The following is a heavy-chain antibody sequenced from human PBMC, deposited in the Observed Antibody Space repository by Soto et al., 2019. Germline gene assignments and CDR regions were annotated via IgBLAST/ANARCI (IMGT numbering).Heavy chain of an antibody. CDR1: GFTFNHYG. CDR2: IWNDGSGY. Sequence: QVQLVESGGGVVQPGGSLRLSCAASGFTFNHYGMHWVRQAPGKGLEWVAVIWNDGSGYYYANSVKGRFTISRDNSKNTLYLQMSSLRAEDTAVYFCARRQISPPTRGAAAARGGMDVWGHGTTVTVSS. J-gene: IGHJ6*02. V-gene: IGHV3-33*01. D-gene: IGHD6-13*01. CDR3: ARRQISPPTRGAAAARGGMDV.